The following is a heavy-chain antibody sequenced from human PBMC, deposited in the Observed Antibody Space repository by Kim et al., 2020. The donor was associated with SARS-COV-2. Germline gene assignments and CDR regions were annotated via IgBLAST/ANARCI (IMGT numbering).Heavy chain of an antibody. V-gene: IGHV4-34*01. D-gene: IGHD6-19*01. J-gene: IGHJ4*02. Sequence: SNPALKGRVTISGDTSKNQFSLKLNSVTAADTAVYYWARSGVPVAPAIDYWGQGTLVTVPS. CDR3: ARSGVPVAPAIDY.